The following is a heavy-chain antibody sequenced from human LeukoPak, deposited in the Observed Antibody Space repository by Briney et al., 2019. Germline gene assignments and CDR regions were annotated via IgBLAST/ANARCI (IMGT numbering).Heavy chain of an antibody. CDR3: ASHSSSWRYYFDY. V-gene: IGHV1-69*05. J-gene: IGHJ4*02. CDR2: IIPIFGTA. CDR1: GGTFSSYA. D-gene: IGHD6-13*01. Sequence: ASVKVSCKASGGTFSSYAISWVRQAPGQGLEWMGRIIPIFGTANYAQKFQGRVTITTDESTSTAYMELNSLRSEDTAVYYCASHSSSWRYYFDYWGQGTLVTVSS.